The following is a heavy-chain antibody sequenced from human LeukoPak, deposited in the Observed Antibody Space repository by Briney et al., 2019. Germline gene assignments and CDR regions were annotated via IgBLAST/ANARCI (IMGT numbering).Heavy chain of an antibody. V-gene: IGHV4-38-2*02. CDR2: IYHSGST. D-gene: IGHD6-13*01. Sequence: SETLSLTCTVSGYSISSGYYWGWIRQPPGKGLEWIGSIYHSGSTYYNPSLKSRVTISVDTSKNQFSLKLSSVTAADTAVYYCARALGITAAGCFLGWGQGTLVTVSS. J-gene: IGHJ4*02. CDR3: ARALGITAAGCFLG. CDR1: GYSISSGYY.